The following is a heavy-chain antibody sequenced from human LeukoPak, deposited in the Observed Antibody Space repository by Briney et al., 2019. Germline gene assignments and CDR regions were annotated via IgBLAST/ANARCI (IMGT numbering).Heavy chain of an antibody. Sequence: PGGSLRLSCAAPGFTFSRYWMTWVRQAPGKGLEWVAKIKEDGSDKYYVDSLKGRFTISKDNAKNSLYMQMNSLRAEDTAVYYCARLYSYAMDVWGQGTTVTVSS. CDR1: GFTFSRYW. V-gene: IGHV3-7*01. J-gene: IGHJ6*02. CDR3: ARLYSYAMDV. CDR2: IKEDGSDK.